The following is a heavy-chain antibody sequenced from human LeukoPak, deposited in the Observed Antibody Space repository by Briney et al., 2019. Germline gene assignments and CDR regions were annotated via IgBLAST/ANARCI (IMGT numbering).Heavy chain of an antibody. CDR1: GFTFSSYA. V-gene: IGHV3-23*01. Sequence: GGSLRLSCAASGFTFSSYAMSWVRQAPGKGLEWVSAISGSGGSTYCADSVKGRFTISRENAKNSLYLQMNSLRAEDTAVYYCAKGYSYGYSHDAFDIWGQGTMVTVSS. D-gene: IGHD5-18*01. J-gene: IGHJ3*02. CDR2: ISGSGGST. CDR3: AKGYSYGYSHDAFDI.